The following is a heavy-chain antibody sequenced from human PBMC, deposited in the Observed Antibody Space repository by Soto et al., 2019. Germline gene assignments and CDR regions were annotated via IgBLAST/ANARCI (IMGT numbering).Heavy chain of an antibody. Sequence: ASVKVSCKASGYTFTSYGISWVRQAPVQGLEWMGWISAYNGNTNYAQKLQGRVTMTTDTSRSTAYMELRSLRADDMAVYYCARSGAARPNYCYYGMDVWGEGTKVTVSS. V-gene: IGHV1-18*03. CDR3: ARSGAARPNYCYYGMDV. D-gene: IGHD6-6*01. J-gene: IGHJ6*04. CDR2: ISAYNGNT. CDR1: GYTFTSYG.